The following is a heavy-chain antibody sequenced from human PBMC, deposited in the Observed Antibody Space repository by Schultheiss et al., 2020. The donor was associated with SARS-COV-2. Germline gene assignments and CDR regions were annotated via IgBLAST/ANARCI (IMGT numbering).Heavy chain of an antibody. CDR3: AAESTRAAAETAEYFQH. D-gene: IGHD6-13*01. CDR2: ISSSSSYT. Sequence: GESLKISCAASGFTFSSYSMNWVRQAPGKGLEWVSYISSSSSYTNYADSVKGRFIISRDNAKNSLYLQMNSLRAEDTAVYYCAAESTRAAAETAEYFQHWGQGTLVTVSS. CDR1: GFTFSSYS. V-gene: IGHV3-21*05. J-gene: IGHJ1*01.